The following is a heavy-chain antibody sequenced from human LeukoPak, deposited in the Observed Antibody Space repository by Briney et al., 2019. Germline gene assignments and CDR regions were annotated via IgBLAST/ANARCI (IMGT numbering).Heavy chain of an antibody. CDR1: GDPVNSYY. Sequence: PSETLSLTRSVSGDPVNSYYWSWIRQPPGKGLEWIGYIYYSGSTNYNPSLKSRVTISVDTSKKQFSMKLTSVTAADTAVYYCARMLRGSSWPGTPDYYYGMDVWGQGTTVTVSS. CDR3: ARMLRGSSWPGTPDYYYGMDV. CDR2: IYYSGST. V-gene: IGHV4-59*02. D-gene: IGHD6-13*01. J-gene: IGHJ6*02.